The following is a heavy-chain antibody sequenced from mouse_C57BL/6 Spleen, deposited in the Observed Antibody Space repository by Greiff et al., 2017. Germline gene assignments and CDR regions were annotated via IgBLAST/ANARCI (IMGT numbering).Heavy chain of an antibody. CDR3: TRYYGSSGCYFDD. CDR2: IDPETGGT. J-gene: IGHJ2*01. CDR1: GYTFTDYE. D-gene: IGHD1-1*01. Sequence: VQLQQSGAELVRPGASVTLSCKASGYTFTDYEMHWVKQTPVHGLEWIGAIDPETGGTAYNQKFKGKATLTADKSSSTAYMEHRSLTSEDSAVYYCTRYYGSSGCYFDDWGQGTTLTVSS. V-gene: IGHV1-15*01.